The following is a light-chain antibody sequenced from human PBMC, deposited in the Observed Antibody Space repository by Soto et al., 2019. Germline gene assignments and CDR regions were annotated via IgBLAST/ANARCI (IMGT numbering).Light chain of an antibody. J-gene: IGKJ4*01. CDR1: QSVSSSF. V-gene: IGKV3-20*01. Sequence: EIVLTQSPGTLSLSPGERATLSCRASQSVSSSFLAWYQQKPGQAPRLLIYGASSRATGIPDRFSGSGSGTDFTLTISRLEPEAAAVYYCQQYGSSPLTFGGGTKVEIK. CDR2: GAS. CDR3: QQYGSSPLT.